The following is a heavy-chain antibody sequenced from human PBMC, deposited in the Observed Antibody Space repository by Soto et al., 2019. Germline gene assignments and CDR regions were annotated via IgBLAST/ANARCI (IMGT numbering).Heavy chain of an antibody. CDR3: ARVIGRQLVLFGVNGMDV. CDR2: INDSGST. CDR1: GGSLSGYY. D-gene: IGHD6-13*01. Sequence: KPSETLSLTCAVHGGSLSGYYWSWIRQTPGKGLEWIGEINDSGSTNYNPSLKSRVIISVDKSKNQFSLKLSSVTAADTAGYYCARVIGRQLVLFGVNGMDVWGQGTTVTVSS. J-gene: IGHJ6*02. V-gene: IGHV4-34*01.